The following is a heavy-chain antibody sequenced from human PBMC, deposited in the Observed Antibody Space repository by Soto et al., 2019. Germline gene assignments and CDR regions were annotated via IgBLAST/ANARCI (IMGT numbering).Heavy chain of an antibody. CDR3: AREASYGGNLDY. D-gene: IGHD4-17*01. V-gene: IGHV1-69*13. CDR2: IIPIFGTA. J-gene: IGHJ4*02. Sequence: SVKVSCKASGGTFSSYAISWVRQAPGQGLEWMGGIIPIFGTANYAQKFQGRVTITADESTSTAYMELSSLRSEDTAVYYCAREASYGGNLDYWGQGTPVTVSS. CDR1: GGTFSSYA.